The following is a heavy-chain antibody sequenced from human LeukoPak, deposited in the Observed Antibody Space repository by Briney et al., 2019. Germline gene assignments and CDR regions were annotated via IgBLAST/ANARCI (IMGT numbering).Heavy chain of an antibody. CDR2: IYYSGST. V-gene: IGHV4-39*07. Sequence: PSETLSLTCTVSGGSISSSSYYRGWIRQPPGKGLEWIGSIYYSGSTYYNPSLKSRVTISVDTSKNQFSLKLSSVTAADTAVYYCARDGRFPPEVLPRYFDYWGQGTLVTVSS. CDR1: GGSISSSSYY. J-gene: IGHJ4*02. CDR3: ARDGRFPPEVLPRYFDY. D-gene: IGHD1-26*01.